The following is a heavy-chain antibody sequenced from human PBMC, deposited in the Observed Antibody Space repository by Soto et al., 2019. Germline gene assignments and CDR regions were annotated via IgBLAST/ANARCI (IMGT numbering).Heavy chain of an antibody. CDR1: GYTFTSYG. J-gene: IGHJ5*02. V-gene: IGHV1-18*01. CDR3: ARVVGYCSSTSCLPINWFDP. CDR2: ISAYNGNT. D-gene: IGHD2-2*01. Sequence: ASVKVSCKASGYTFTSYGISWVRQAPGQGLERMGWISAYNGNTNYAQKLQGRVTMTTDTSTSTAYMELRSLRSDDTAVYYCARVVGYCSSTSCLPINWFDPWGQGTLVTVSS.